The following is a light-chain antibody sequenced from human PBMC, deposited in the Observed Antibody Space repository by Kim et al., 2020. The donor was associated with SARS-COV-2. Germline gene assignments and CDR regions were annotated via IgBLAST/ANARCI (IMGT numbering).Light chain of an antibody. CDR3: QQYNSYPLT. V-gene: IGKV3D-15*01. Sequence: SPGEGATLSCRASHSIGINLAWYQQTRGQAPRLLIYDAAIRATGIPDKFSGSGSGTDFTLTISSLQPEDFATYYCQQYNSYPLTFGGGTKV. CDR2: DAA. CDR1: HSIGIN. J-gene: IGKJ4*01.